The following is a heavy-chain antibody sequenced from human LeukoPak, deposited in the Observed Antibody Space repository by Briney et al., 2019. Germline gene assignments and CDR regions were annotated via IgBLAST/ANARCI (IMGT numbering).Heavy chain of an antibody. V-gene: IGHV4-39*01. D-gene: IGHD1-26*01. CDR3: ARGGGAGGAFDI. Sequence: PSETLSLTRSVSGGPITSSSYYCAWIRQPPGKGLEWIGSIYYTGGTYYNPSLKSRLTISLGTSKNQFSLKLNSVTAADTAVYYCARGGGAGGAFDIWGQGTMVTVSS. CDR1: GGPITSSSYY. CDR2: IYYTGGT. J-gene: IGHJ3*02.